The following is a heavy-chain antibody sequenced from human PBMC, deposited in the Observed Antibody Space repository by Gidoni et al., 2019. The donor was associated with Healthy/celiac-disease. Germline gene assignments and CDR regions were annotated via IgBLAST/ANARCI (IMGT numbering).Heavy chain of an antibody. CDR3: AKAECGGDCYWGGYYFDY. CDR1: GFTFDAYA. J-gene: IGHJ4*02. Sequence: EVQLVESGGGLVQPGRSLRLSCAASGFTFDAYAMHWVRQAPGKGLEWVSGSSWNSGSIGYADSVKGRFTISRDNAKNSLYLQMNSLRAEDTALYYCAKAECGGDCYWGGYYFDYWGQGTLVTVSS. D-gene: IGHD2-21*02. V-gene: IGHV3-9*01. CDR2: SSWNSGSI.